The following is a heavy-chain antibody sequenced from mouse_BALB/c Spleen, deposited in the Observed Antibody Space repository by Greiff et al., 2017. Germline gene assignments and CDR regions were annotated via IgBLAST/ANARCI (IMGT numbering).Heavy chain of an antibody. V-gene: IGHV14-3*02. CDR2: IDPANGNT. CDR3: ARSGDVYYGYAMDY. Sequence: EVQLQQSGAELVKPGASVKLSCTASGFNIKDTYMHWVKQRPEQGLEWIGRIDPANGNTKYDPKFQGKATITADTSSNTAYLQLSSLTSEDTAVYYCARSGDVYYGYAMDYWGQGTSVTVSS. CDR1: GFNIKDTY. J-gene: IGHJ4*01. D-gene: IGHD2-3*01.